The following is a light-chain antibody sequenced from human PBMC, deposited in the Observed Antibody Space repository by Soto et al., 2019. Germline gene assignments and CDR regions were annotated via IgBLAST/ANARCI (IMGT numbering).Light chain of an antibody. J-gene: IGKJ1*01. CDR2: GAS. CDR3: QQYGSSGW. Sequence: EIVLTQSPGTLSLSPGERATLSCRASQSVSNNYLAWYQQKPGQAPRLLIYGASNSATGIRDRFSGSGCGKDFTLTIGGLEPDDCARYYCQQYGSSGWFGQGTKVEIK. V-gene: IGKV3-20*01. CDR1: QSVSNNY.